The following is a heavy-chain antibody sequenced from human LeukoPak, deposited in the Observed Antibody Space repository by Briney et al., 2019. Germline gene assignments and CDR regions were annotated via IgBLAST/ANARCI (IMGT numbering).Heavy chain of an antibody. CDR2: INHSGST. Sequence: SETLSLTCAVYGGSFSGYYWSWIRQPPGKGLEWIGEINHSGSTNYNPSLKSRVTISVDTSKNQFSLKLSSVTAADTAVYYCARGRPSGTMVRGIIIPFDYWGQGTLVTVSS. D-gene: IGHD3-10*01. J-gene: IGHJ4*02. CDR3: ARGRPSGTMVRGIIIPFDY. V-gene: IGHV4-34*01. CDR1: GGSFSGYY.